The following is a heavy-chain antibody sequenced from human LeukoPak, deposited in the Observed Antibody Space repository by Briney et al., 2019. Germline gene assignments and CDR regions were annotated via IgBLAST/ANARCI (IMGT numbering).Heavy chain of an antibody. CDR1: GYTFTSYA. Sequence: ASVKVSCKASGYTFTSYAMHWVRQAPGQRLEWMGWINAGNGNTKYSQKFQGRVTITRDTSASTAYMELSSLRSEDTAVHYCASHSSRLTAFDIWGQGTMVTASS. J-gene: IGHJ3*02. D-gene: IGHD2-21*01. V-gene: IGHV1-3*01. CDR3: ASHSSRLTAFDI. CDR2: INAGNGNT.